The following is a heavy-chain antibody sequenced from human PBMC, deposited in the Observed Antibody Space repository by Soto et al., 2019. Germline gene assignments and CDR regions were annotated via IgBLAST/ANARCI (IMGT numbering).Heavy chain of an antibody. CDR1: GFTFDDYA. CDR3: AKVKGTYGMDV. D-gene: IGHD1-1*01. J-gene: IGHJ6*02. Sequence: EVQLVESGGGLVQPGRSLRLSCAASGFTFDDYAMHWVRQAPGKGLEWVSGISWNSGSIGYADSVKGRFTISGDNAKNSLYLQMNSLRSEDTALYYCAKVKGTYGMDVWGQGTAVTGSS. V-gene: IGHV3-9*01. CDR2: ISWNSGSI.